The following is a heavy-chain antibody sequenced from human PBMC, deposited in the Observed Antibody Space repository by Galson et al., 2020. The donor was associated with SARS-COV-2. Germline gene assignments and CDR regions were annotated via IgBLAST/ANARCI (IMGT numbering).Heavy chain of an antibody. CDR2: ISYDGSTK. D-gene: IGHD1-26*01. CDR3: ARTHRGSYLSYFDY. CDR1: GFTFRSYA. Sequence: GGSLRLSCAASGFTFRSYAMPWVRQAPGKGLEWVAVISYDGSTKYYADSVKGRFTIYRDNSKNTLYLQMNSLRAEDTAVYYCARTHRGSYLSYFDYWGQGSLVIVSA. J-gene: IGHJ4*02. V-gene: IGHV3-30*04.